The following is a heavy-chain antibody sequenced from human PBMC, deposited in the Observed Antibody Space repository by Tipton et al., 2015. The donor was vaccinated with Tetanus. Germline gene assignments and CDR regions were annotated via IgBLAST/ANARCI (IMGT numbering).Heavy chain of an antibody. CDR3: ARAMEYYYGSGSYGAEDY. D-gene: IGHD3-10*01. CDR2: IYYSGST. V-gene: IGHV4-30-4*01. J-gene: IGHJ4*02. CDR1: GGSISSGDYY. Sequence: TLSLTCTVSGGSISSGDYYWSWIRQPPGKGLEWIGYIYYSGSTYYNPSLKSRVTISVDTSKNQFSLKLSSVTAADTAVYYCARAMEYYYGSGSYGAEDYWGQGTLVTVSS.